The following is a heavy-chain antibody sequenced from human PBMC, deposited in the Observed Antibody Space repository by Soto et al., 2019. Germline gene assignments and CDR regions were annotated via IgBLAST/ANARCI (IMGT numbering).Heavy chain of an antibody. CDR2: IYYSGST. J-gene: IGHJ4*02. Sequence: SETLSLTCTVSGGSISSGGYYWSWIRQHPGKGLEWIGYIYYSGSTYYNPSLKSRVTISVDTSKNQFSLKLSSVTAADTAVYYCARMGDYYDSSGLAFCFDYWGQGTLVTVSS. D-gene: IGHD3-22*01. V-gene: IGHV4-31*03. CDR3: ARMGDYYDSSGLAFCFDY. CDR1: GGSISSGGYY.